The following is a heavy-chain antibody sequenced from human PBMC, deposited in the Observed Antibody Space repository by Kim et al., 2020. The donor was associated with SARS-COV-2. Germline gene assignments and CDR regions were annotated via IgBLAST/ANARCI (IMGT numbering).Heavy chain of an antibody. J-gene: IGHJ6*02. CDR1: GFTFSSYG. CDR3: AESSGSYLYYNYYGMDV. V-gene: IGHV3-30*03. D-gene: IGHD1-26*01. Sequence: GGSLRLSCAASGFTFSSYGMHWVRQAPGKGLEWVALILHDGSNKNYVDSVKGRFTISRDNSKNTLSLQMSSLSADDTALSYCAESSGSYLYYNYYGMDVWGQGTTVTVSS. CDR2: ILHDGSNK.